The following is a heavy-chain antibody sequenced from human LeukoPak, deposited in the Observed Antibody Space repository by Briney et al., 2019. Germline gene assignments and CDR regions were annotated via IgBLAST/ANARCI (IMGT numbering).Heavy chain of an antibody. Sequence: GGSLRLSCAASGFTFSTSTMNWVRQAPGRGLEWVSSISSSNDYIYYADSVKGRFTISRDSAKNSLYLQMNSLRDEDTAVYYCVRTPNSAGFPSWFDPWGQGTLVNVSS. CDR3: VRTPNSAGFPSWFDP. D-gene: IGHD5-12*01. J-gene: IGHJ5*02. CDR1: GFTFSTST. V-gene: IGHV3-21*01. CDR2: ISSSNDYI.